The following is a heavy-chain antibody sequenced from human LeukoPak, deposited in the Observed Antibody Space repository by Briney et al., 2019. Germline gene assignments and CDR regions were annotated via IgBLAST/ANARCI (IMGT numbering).Heavy chain of an antibody. CDR2: ISGSGGST. Sequence: GGSLRLSCAASGFTFSSYAMSWVRQAPGKGLEWVLAISGSGGSTYYAASVKGRFTISRDNSKNTLYLQMNSLRAEDTAVYYCAKSFYSNYRFDPWGQGTLVTVSS. CDR3: AKSFYSNYRFDP. J-gene: IGHJ5*02. V-gene: IGHV3-23*01. CDR1: GFTFSSYA. D-gene: IGHD4-11*01.